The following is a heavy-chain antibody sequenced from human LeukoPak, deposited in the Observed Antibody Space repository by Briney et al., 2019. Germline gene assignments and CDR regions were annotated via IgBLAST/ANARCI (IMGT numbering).Heavy chain of an antibody. J-gene: IGHJ4*02. V-gene: IGHV4-59*01. CDR3: ARGNVDLDN. CDR1: GGSISSYY. Sequence: SGTLSLTCTVSGGSISSYYWSWIRQPPGKGLEWIGYIYYSGSTNYNPSLKSRVTISVDTSKNQFSLKLSSVTAADTAVYYCARGNVDLDNWGQGTLVTVSS. CDR2: IYYSGST. D-gene: IGHD4-11*01.